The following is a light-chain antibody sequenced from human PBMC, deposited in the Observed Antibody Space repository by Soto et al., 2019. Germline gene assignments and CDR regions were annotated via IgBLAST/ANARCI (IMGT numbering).Light chain of an antibody. CDR1: SSDVGGYNY. CDR3: SSYTSSSTL. CDR2: AVT. V-gene: IGLV2-14*01. Sequence: QSVLTQPDPVSGSPGQSITISCTGTSSDVGGYNYVSWYQQHPGKAPKLMIYAVTDRPSGVSSRFSGSKSGNTASLTISGLQAEDEADYYCSSYTSSSTLFGTGTKVTVL. J-gene: IGLJ1*01.